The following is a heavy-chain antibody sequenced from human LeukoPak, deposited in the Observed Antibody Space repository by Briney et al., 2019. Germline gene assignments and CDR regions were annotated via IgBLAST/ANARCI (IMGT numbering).Heavy chain of an antibody. CDR1: GGSISSYY. CDR2: IYYSGST. D-gene: IGHD3-3*01. CDR3: AKDTVGLRFLEWFPFDY. V-gene: IGHV4-59*01. J-gene: IGHJ4*02. Sequence: SETLSLTCTVSGGSISSYYWSWIRQPPGKGLEWIGYIYYSGSTNYNPSLKSRVTISVETSKNQFSLKLSSVTAADTAVYYCAKDTVGLRFLEWFPFDYWGQGTLVTVSS.